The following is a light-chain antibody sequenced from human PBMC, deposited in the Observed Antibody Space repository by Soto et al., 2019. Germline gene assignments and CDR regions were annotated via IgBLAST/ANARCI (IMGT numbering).Light chain of an antibody. Sequence: DIPMTQSPSSLSASVGDRVTITCRASPSISTYLNWYHQKPGKAPKLMIYGASTWQSGVPTRFSGSGSGTDFTLTIASLEPEDFATYYCQQSSTTPFSFGGGTKVDIK. J-gene: IGKJ4*01. V-gene: IGKV1-39*01. CDR1: PSISTY. CDR3: QQSSTTPFS. CDR2: GAS.